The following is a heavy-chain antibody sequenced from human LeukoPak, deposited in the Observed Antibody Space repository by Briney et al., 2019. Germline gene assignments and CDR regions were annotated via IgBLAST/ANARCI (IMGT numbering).Heavy chain of an antibody. J-gene: IGHJ4*02. V-gene: IGHV4-34*01. Sequence: SETLSLTCTVSGGSISSYYWSWIRQPPGKGLEWIGEINHSGSTNYNPSLKSRVTISVDTSKNQFSLKLSSVTAADTAVYYCARGRTLITIFGVVNPYYFDYWGQGTLVTVSS. CDR3: ARGRTLITIFGVVNPYYFDY. D-gene: IGHD3-3*01. CDR1: GGSISSYY. CDR2: INHSGST.